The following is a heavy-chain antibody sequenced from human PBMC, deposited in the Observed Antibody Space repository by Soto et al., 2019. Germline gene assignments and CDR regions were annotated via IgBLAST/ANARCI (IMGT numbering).Heavy chain of an antibody. Sequence: QVQLQQWGAGLLKPSETLSLTCAVYGGSFSGYYWSWIRQPPGKGLEWIGEINHLGSNKYNPSLKSRDTLSVDTSKNQFSLKLSSVTASDTAVYDCARGNCHDYWGQGTLVTVSS. CDR3: ARGNCHDY. CDR1: GGSFSGYY. CDR2: INHLGSN. D-gene: IGHD1-20*01. V-gene: IGHV4-34*01. J-gene: IGHJ4*02.